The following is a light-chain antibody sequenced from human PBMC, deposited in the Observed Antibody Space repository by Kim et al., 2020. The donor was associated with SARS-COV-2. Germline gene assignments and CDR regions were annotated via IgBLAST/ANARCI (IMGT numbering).Light chain of an antibody. CDR1: QGISNH. CDR2: DAS. J-gene: IGKJ1*01. CDR3: QKYDSAPWT. V-gene: IGKV1-27*01. Sequence: ASVGDGVTITCRASQGISNHLAWYQQKPGKVPQVLIYDASALQSGVPSRFSGRRSGTDFTLTISSLQPEDVATYYCQKYDSAPWTFGQGTKVDIK.